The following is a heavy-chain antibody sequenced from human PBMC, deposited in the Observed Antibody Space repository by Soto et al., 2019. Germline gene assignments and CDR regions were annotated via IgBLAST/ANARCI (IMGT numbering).Heavy chain of an antibody. CDR2: INPNSGGT. D-gene: IGHD3-10*01. J-gene: IGHJ6*02. CDR3: ARVRDQYYYYGMDV. Sequence: GASVKVSCKASGYTFTGYYMHWVRQAPGQGLEWMGWINPNSGGTNYAQKFQGWVTMTRDTSISTAYMELSRLRSDDTAVYYCARVRDQYYYYGMDVWGQGTTVTAP. CDR1: GYTFTGYY. V-gene: IGHV1-2*04.